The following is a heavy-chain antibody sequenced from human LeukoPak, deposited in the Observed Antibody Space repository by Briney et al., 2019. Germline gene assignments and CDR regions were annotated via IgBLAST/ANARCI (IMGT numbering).Heavy chain of an antibody. CDR2: IWYDGSNK. V-gene: IGHV3-33*01. D-gene: IGHD1-26*01. Sequence: PGGSLRLSCAASGFTFSSYGMHWVRQAPGKGLEWVAVIWYDGSNKYYADSVKGRFTISRDNSKNTLYLQMNSLRVEDTAVYYCARAARSGSYYYYYGMDVWGQGTTVTVSS. J-gene: IGHJ6*02. CDR1: GFTFSSYG. CDR3: ARAARSGSYYYYYGMDV.